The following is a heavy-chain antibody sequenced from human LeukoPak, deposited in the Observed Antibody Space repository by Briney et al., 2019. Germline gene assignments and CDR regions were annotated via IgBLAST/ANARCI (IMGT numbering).Heavy chain of an antibody. CDR3: ARDPDYYDSSGFVDY. J-gene: IGHJ4*02. CDR1: GFTFSDYY. Sequence: GGSLRLSCAASGFTFSDYYMSRIRQAPGKGLEWVSYISSSGSTIYYADSVKGRFTISRDNAKNSLYLQMNSLRAEDTAVYYCARDPDYYDSSGFVDYWGQGTLVTVSS. V-gene: IGHV3-11*01. D-gene: IGHD3-22*01. CDR2: ISSSGSTI.